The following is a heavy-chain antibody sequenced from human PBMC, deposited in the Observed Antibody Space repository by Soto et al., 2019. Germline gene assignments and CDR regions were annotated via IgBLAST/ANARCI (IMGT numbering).Heavy chain of an antibody. CDR1: GGTFSSYA. CDR3: ASGSSIAARQYYYYYGMDV. D-gene: IGHD6-6*01. CDR2: IIPIFGTA. J-gene: IGHJ6*02. Sequence: SVKVSCKASGGTFSSYAISWVRQAPGQGLEWMGGIIPIFGTANYAQKFQGRVTITADKSTSTAYMELSSLRSEDTAVYYCASGSSIAARQYYYYYGMDVWRQGTTVTVSS. V-gene: IGHV1-69*06.